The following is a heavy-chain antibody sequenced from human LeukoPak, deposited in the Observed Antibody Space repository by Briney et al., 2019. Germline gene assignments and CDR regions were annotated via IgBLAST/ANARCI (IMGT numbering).Heavy chain of an antibody. CDR2: ISSSSSYI. V-gene: IGHV3-21*01. CDR1: GFTFSSYS. CDR3: ARERGVEGYFDY. D-gene: IGHD3-16*01. J-gene: IGHJ4*02. Sequence: PGGSLRLSCAASGFTFSSYSMNWVRQAPGKGLDWVSSISSSSSYIYYADSVKGRFTISRDNAKNSLYLQMNSLRAEDTAVYYCARERGVEGYFDYWGQGTLVTVSS.